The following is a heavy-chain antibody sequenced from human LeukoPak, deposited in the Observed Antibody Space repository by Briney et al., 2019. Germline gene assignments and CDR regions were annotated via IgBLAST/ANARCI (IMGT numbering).Heavy chain of an antibody. D-gene: IGHD6-19*01. Sequence: GGSLRLSCAASGFTFSSYGMSWVRQAPGKGLEWVGFIRSKAYGGTTEYAASVKGRFTISRDDSKNTLYLQMNSLKTEDTAVYYCTTETVAGTNWGQGTLVTVSS. CDR1: GFTFSSYG. CDR2: IRSKAYGGTT. CDR3: TTETVAGTN. J-gene: IGHJ4*02. V-gene: IGHV3-49*04.